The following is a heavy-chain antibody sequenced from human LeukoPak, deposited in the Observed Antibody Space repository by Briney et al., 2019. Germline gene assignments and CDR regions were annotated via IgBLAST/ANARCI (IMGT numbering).Heavy chain of an antibody. D-gene: IGHD4-17*01. V-gene: IGHV1-2*02. CDR2: INPNSGGT. CDR3: ARDLAYGDYIFDY. CDR1: GYTFTGYY. J-gene: IGHJ4*02. Sequence: GASVKVSCKASGYTFTGYYMHWVRQAPGQGRECMGWINPNSGGTNYAQKFQGRVTMTRDTSISTAYMELSRLRSDDTAVYYCARDLAYGDYIFDYWGQGTLVTVSS.